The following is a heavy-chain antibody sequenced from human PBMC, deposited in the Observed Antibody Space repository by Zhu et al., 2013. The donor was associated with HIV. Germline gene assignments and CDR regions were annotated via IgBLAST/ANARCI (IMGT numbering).Heavy chain of an antibody. CDR1: GYTFTSYG. CDR3: ARVAPNTVTIMVRVTT. Sequence: QVQLVQSGTEVKKPGASVKVSCTASGYTFTSYGISWVRQAPGQGLEWMGWISGYNGDTNYAQKLQGRVIMTTDTSTNTAYMDLRSLRSDDTAMYYCARVAPNTVTIMVRVTTWGQGTLVTVSS. CDR2: ISGYNGDT. D-gene: IGHD4-17*01. V-gene: IGHV1-18*01. J-gene: IGHJ4*02.